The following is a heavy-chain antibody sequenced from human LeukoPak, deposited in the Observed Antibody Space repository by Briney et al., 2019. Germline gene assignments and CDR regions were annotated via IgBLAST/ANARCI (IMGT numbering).Heavy chain of an antibody. CDR3: ARERSMVRGVSWFDP. CDR2: IYYSGST. V-gene: IGHV4-4*02. Sequence: SETLSLTCAVSGGSISSSNWWSWVRQPPGKGLEWIGYIYYSGSTNYNPSLKSRVTISVDTSKNQFSLKLSSVTAADTAVYYCARERSMVRGVSWFDPWGQGTLVTVSS. D-gene: IGHD3-10*01. J-gene: IGHJ5*02. CDR1: GGSISSSNW.